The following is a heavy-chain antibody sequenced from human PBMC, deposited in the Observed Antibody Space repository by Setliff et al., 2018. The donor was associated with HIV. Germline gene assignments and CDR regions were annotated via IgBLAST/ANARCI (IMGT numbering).Heavy chain of an antibody. V-gene: IGHV4-31*03. CDR1: GGSISSGGYY. D-gene: IGHD3-16*01. Sequence: SETLSLTCTVSGGSISSGGYYWSWIRQHPGKGLEWIGFIYYSGSTYYNPSLKSRVTISVDTSKNQFSLKLSSLRSEDTAVYYCARDPAVFGLYYYYYTDVWGKGTTVTVS. CDR3: ARDPAVFGLYYYYYTDV. J-gene: IGHJ6*03. CDR2: IYYSGST.